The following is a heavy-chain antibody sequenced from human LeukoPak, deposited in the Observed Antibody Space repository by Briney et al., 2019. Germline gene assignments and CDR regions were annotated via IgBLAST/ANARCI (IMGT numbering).Heavy chain of an antibody. CDR1: GFTFNNYG. Sequence: PGASLRLSCAASGFTFNNYGMSWVRQAPAKGLEWVSTINDNGLNTHYADSVKGRFTISRDDSKNTLHLQMNSLRADDTALYYCTKGDGGWYPIDYWGQGILVIVSS. CDR3: TKGDGGWYPIDY. J-gene: IGHJ4*02. CDR2: INDNGLNT. V-gene: IGHV3-23*01. D-gene: IGHD6-19*01.